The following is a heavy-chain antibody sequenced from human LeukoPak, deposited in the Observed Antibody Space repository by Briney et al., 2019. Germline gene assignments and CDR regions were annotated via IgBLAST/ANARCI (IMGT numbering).Heavy chain of an antibody. CDR3: ASRKLGNDY. CDR1: GGSFSGYF. Sequence: SETLSLTCAVYGGSFSGYFWSWIRQPPGKGLEWIGEINHSGSTNYNPSLKSRVTISVDTSKNQFSLNLSSVTAADTAVYYCASRKLGNDYWGQGTLVTVSS. J-gene: IGHJ4*02. CDR2: INHSGST. V-gene: IGHV4-34*01. D-gene: IGHD7-27*01.